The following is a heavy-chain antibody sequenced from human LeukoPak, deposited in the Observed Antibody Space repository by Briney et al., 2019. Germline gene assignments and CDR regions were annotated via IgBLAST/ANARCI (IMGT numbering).Heavy chain of an antibody. V-gene: IGHV3-30-3*02. Sequence: GGSLRLSCAPSGFTFSNYAIQWVRQAPGRGLEWTAVISYDGTIQYYAASVKGRFTISRDNSKNTLYLQMNSLRAEDTAVYYCAKDYVGVFADAFDIWGQGTMVTVSS. CDR3: AKDYVGVFADAFDI. D-gene: IGHD3-16*02. CDR2: ISYDGTIQ. CDR1: GFTFSNYA. J-gene: IGHJ3*02.